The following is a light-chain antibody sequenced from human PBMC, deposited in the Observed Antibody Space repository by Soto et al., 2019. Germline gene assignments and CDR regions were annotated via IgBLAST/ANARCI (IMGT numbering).Light chain of an antibody. J-gene: IGKJ1*01. CDR3: HQSYSSPPWT. CDR1: QSISSY. V-gene: IGKV1-39*01. Sequence: DIQMTQSPSALSASVGDRVTITCRESQSISSYLNWYQQKPGKAPKLLIYAASSLQSGVPSRFSGSGSGTDFTLTISSLQPEDFATYYCHQSYSSPPWTFGQGTKVEIK. CDR2: AAS.